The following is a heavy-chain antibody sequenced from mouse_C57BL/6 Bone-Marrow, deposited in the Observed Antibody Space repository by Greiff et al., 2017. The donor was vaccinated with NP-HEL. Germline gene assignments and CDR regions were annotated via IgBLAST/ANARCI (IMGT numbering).Heavy chain of an antibody. CDR3: ARRLYGSSLYAMDY. V-gene: IGHV1-61*01. CDR2: IYPSDSET. D-gene: IGHD1-1*01. Sequence: VQLQQSGAELVKPGASVKMSCKASGYTFTSYWITWVKQRPGQGLEWIGNIYPSDSETHYNQKFKDKATLTVDKSSSTAYMQLSSLTSEDSAVYYCARRLYGSSLYAMDYWGQGTSVTVSS. J-gene: IGHJ4*01. CDR1: GYTFTSYW.